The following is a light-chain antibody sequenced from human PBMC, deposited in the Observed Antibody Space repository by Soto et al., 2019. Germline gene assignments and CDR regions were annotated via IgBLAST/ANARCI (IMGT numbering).Light chain of an antibody. CDR1: QGXXXX. Sequence: DIQMTQSPSSLSASVGXXXXISCRASQGXXXXLXWFQQKPGEAPKLLINTASTLQSGVPIRFSGAGSRTHFSLTISGLQPEDSATYYCQQTYSFPWTFGQGTRVDIK. J-gene: IGKJ1*01. CDR3: QQTYSFPWT. CDR2: TAS. V-gene: IGKV1-39*01.